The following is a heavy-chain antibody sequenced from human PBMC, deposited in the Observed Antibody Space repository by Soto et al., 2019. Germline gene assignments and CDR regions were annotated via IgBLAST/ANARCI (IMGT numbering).Heavy chain of an antibody. Sequence: ASVKVSCKASGYTFTNYGISWVRQAPGQGLEWMGWISGYNGNTKYAQKFQGRVTMTTDTPTNTAYMELRSLRSDDTAVYYCARDREYYYDSSGNYYYHYGMDVWGQGTTVTVSS. J-gene: IGHJ6*02. CDR3: ARDREYYYDSSGNYYYHYGMDV. CDR1: GYTFTNYG. V-gene: IGHV1-18*04. D-gene: IGHD3-22*01. CDR2: ISGYNGNT.